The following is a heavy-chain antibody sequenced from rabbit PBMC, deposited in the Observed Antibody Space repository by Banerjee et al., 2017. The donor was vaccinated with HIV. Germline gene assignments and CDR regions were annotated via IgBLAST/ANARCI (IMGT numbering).Heavy chain of an antibody. D-gene: IGHD6-1*01. J-gene: IGHJ4*01. Sequence: QEQLVESGGGLVQPEGSLTLTCKASGFDFSSNAMCWVRQAPGKGLEWIGCIYTDSDGTWYASWVNGRFTITRSTSLNTVTLQMTSLTAADTATYFCARGSDNYGYAGDGNLWGPGTLVTVS. CDR3: ARGSDNYGYAGDGNL. V-gene: IGHV1S47*01. CDR2: IYTDSDGT. CDR1: GFDFSSNA.